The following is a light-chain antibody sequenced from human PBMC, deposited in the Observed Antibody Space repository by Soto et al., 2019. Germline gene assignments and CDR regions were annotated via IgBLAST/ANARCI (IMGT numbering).Light chain of an antibody. CDR1: QSIYKW. CDR2: AAS. J-gene: IGKJ4*01. Sequence: DIQMTQSPSSVSASIGDRVTISCRASQSIYKWLVWYQQKPGKAPKLLIYAASSLQSGVPSRFSSSGYGPDFTLTISSLQPEDFATYYCQQADSFPISFGGGTKVYIK. CDR3: QQADSFPIS. V-gene: IGKV1-12*01.